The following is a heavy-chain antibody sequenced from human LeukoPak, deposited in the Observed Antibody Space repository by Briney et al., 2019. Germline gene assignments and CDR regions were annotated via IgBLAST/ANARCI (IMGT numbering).Heavy chain of an antibody. J-gene: IGHJ4*02. CDR1: GGSLSGYY. CDR2: INHRGST. D-gene: IGHD2-15*01. Sequence: PSETLSLTCAIYGGSLSGYYWSWIRQPPGKGLEWIGEINHRGSTNYNPSLKSRVTISIDTSKNQFSLKVSSVTAADTAVYYCANSLGYCSGGSCYSEYNYLDSWGQGTLVTVSS. V-gene: IGHV4-34*01. CDR3: ANSLGYCSGGSCYSEYNYLDS.